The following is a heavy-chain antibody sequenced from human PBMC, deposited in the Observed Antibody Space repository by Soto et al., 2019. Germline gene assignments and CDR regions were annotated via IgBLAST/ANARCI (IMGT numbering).Heavy chain of an antibody. V-gene: IGHV1-69*13. D-gene: IGHD3-22*01. CDR3: ARGGSTYYYDSSGYFGY. CDR1: GGTFSSYA. Sequence: SVKVSCKASGGTFSSYAISWVRQAPGQGLEWMGGIIPIFGTANYAQKFQGRVTITADESTSTAYMELSSLRSEDTAVYYCARGGSTYYYDSSGYFGYWGQGTLITVSS. CDR2: IIPIFGTA. J-gene: IGHJ4*02.